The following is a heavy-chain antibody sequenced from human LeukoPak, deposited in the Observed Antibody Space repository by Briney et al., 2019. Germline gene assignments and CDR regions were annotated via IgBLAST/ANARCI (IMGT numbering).Heavy chain of an antibody. J-gene: IGHJ5*02. Sequence: SETLSLTCTVSGGSISSSSYYWGWIRQPPGKGLEWIGSIYYSGSTYYNPSLKSRVTISVDPSKNQFSLKLSSVTAADTAVYYCARSTIFGVVIQFNWFDPWGQGTLVTVSS. V-gene: IGHV4-39*01. CDR3: ARSTIFGVVIQFNWFDP. D-gene: IGHD3-3*01. CDR2: IYYSGST. CDR1: GGSISSSSYY.